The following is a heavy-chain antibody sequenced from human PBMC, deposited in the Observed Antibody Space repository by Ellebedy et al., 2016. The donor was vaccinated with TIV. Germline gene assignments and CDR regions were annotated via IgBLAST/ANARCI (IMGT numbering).Heavy chain of an antibody. CDR3: ARSYYYDSSGYYWTDYYYYGMDV. J-gene: IGHJ6*02. CDR2: ISAYNGNT. V-gene: IGHV1-18*04. Sequence: ASVKVSCKASGYTFTSYGISWVRQAPGQGLEWMGWISAYNGNTNYAQKVQGRVTMTTDTSTSTAYMELRSLRSDDTAVYYCARSYYYDSSGYYWTDYYYYGMDVWGQGTTVTVSS. D-gene: IGHD3-22*01. CDR1: GYTFTSYG.